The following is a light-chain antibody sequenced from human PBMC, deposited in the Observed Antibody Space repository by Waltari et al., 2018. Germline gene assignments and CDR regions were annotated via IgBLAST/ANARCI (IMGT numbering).Light chain of an antibody. CDR2: DAS. V-gene: IGKV3-20*01. CDR1: QSVSSSY. J-gene: IGKJ1*01. Sequence: EIVLTQSPGTLSLSPGERATPSCRASQSVSSSYLAWYQQKPGQAPRLLIYDASSRATGIPDRFSGSGSGTDFTLTISRLEPEDFALYYCQQYGSSPRTFGQGTKVEIK. CDR3: QQYGSSPRT.